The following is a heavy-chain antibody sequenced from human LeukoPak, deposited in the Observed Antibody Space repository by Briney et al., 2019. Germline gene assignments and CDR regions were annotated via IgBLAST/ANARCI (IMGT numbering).Heavy chain of an antibody. CDR3: ARASTVTTFFDY. CDR1: GGSISSGGYS. V-gene: IGHV4-30-2*01. Sequence: IPSETLSLTCAVSGGSISSGGYSWSWIRQPPGKGLEWIGYIYHSGSTYYNPSLKSRVTISVDRSKNQFSLKLSSVTAADTAVYYCARASTVTTFFDYWGQGTLVTVSS. CDR2: IYHSGST. D-gene: IGHD4-17*01. J-gene: IGHJ4*02.